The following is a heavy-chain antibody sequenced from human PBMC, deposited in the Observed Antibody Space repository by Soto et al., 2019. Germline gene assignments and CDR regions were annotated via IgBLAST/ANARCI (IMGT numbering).Heavy chain of an antibody. CDR1: GGSISSGGYY. Sequence: PSETLSLTCTVSGGSISSGGYYWSWIRQHPGKGLEWIGYIYYSGSTYYNPSLKSRVTISVDTSKNQFSLKLSSVTAADTAVYYCARDQRGYSYGHGPLFDYWGQGTLVTVSS. J-gene: IGHJ4*02. CDR2: IYYSGST. CDR3: ARDQRGYSYGHGPLFDY. V-gene: IGHV4-31*03. D-gene: IGHD5-18*01.